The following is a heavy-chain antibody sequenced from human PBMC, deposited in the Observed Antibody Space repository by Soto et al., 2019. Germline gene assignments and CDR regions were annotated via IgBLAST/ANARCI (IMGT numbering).Heavy chain of an antibody. CDR1: GGSISSYY. V-gene: IGHV4-59*01. D-gene: IGHD4-17*01. CDR2: IYYSGST. J-gene: IGHJ4*02. Sequence: ASETLSLTCTVSGGSISSYYWSWIRQPPGKGLEWIGYIYYSGSTNYNPSLKSRVTISVDTSKNQFSLKLSSVTAADTAVYYCARDVYGDYFFDYWGQGTLVTVSS. CDR3: ARDVYGDYFFDY.